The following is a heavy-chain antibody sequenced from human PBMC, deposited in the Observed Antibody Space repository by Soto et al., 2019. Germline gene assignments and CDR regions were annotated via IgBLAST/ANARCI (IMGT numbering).Heavy chain of an antibody. V-gene: IGHV1-2*02. D-gene: IGHD2-2*01. CDR2: INPQTGGT. CDR3: ARERYQVISDGMDV. Sequence: ASVKVSCKASGYTFTGYYIHWVREAPGQGLEWMGWINPQTGGTSYGQKFQGRVTLSRDTSINTAYLELSRLRFGDAAVYFCARERYQVISDGMDVWGQGTTVTVYS. CDR1: GYTFTGYY. J-gene: IGHJ6*02.